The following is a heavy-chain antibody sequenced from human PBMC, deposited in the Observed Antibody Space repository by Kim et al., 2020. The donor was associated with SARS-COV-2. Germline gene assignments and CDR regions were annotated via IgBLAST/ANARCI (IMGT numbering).Heavy chain of an antibody. V-gene: IGHV3-11*01. CDR1: GFTFSDYY. CDR2: ISSSGSTI. J-gene: IGHJ4*02. Sequence: GGSLRLSCAASGFTFSDYYMSWIRQAPGKGLEWVSYISSSGSTIYYADSVKGRFTISRDNAKNSLYLQMNSLRAEDTAVYYCARTTRNWNYLFDYWGQGTLVTVSS. CDR3: ARTTRNWNYLFDY. D-gene: IGHD1-7*01.